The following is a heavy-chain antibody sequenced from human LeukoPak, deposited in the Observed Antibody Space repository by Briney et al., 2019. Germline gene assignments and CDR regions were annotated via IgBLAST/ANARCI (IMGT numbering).Heavy chain of an antibody. J-gene: IGHJ4*02. V-gene: IGHV3-11*01. CDR2: ISSRGTTI. Sequence: GGSLRLSCAASGFTFSDYYMSWIRQAPGKGLEWVLYISSRGTTIKYADSVKGRFSISRDNGKNSLYLQMNSLRVEDTAVYYCARGRQYQALWYYFDYWGQGILVTVSS. CDR3: ARGRQYQALWYYFDY. CDR1: GFTFSDYY. D-gene: IGHD2-2*01.